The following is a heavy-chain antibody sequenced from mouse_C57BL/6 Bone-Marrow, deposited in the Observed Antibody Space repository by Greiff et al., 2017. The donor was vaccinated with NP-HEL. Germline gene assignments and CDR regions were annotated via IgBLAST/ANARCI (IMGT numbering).Heavy chain of an antibody. J-gene: IGHJ4*01. CDR1: GYTFTSYW. Sequence: QVQLQQSGAELVKPGASVKMSCKASGYTFTSYWITWVKQRPGQGLEWIGDIYPGSGSTNYNEKFKSKATLTVDTSSSTAYMQLSSLTSEDSAVYYCAGAGSSLNYYAMDYWGQGTSVTVSS. CDR3: AGAGSSLNYYAMDY. D-gene: IGHD1-1*01. V-gene: IGHV1-55*01. CDR2: IYPGSGST.